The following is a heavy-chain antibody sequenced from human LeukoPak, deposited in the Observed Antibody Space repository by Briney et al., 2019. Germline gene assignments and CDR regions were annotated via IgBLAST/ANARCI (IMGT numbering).Heavy chain of an antibody. D-gene: IGHD3-10*01. V-gene: IGHV3-33*01. CDR3: ARVLKPGRYYGSGSAFQH. CDR1: GFTFSSYG. Sequence: PGGSLRLSCAASGFTFSSYGMHWVRQAPGKGLEWVAVIWYDGSNKYYADSVKGRFTISRDNSKNTLYLQMNSLRAGDTAVYYCARVLKPGRYYGSGSAFQHWGQGTLVTVSS. J-gene: IGHJ1*01. CDR2: IWYDGSNK.